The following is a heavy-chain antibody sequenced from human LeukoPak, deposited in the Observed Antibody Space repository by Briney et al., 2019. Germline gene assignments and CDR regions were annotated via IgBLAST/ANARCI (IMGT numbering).Heavy chain of an antibody. CDR1: GDSISSYY. V-gene: IGHV4-59*08. CDR3: ARSTYYDFWSGYSEWYYYGMDV. CDR2: IYYSGST. D-gene: IGHD3-3*01. Sequence: PSETLSLTCTVSGDSISSYYWSWIRQPPGKGLEWIGYIYYSGSTNYNPSLKSRVTISVDTSKNQFSLKLSSVTAADTAVYYCARSTYYDFWSGYSEWYYYGMDVWGQGTTVTVSS. J-gene: IGHJ6*02.